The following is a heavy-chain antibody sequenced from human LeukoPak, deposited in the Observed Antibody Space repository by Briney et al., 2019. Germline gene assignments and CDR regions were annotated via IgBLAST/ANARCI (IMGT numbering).Heavy chain of an antibody. Sequence: PGGSLRLSCAASGFTFSSYSMTWVRQAPGKGLEWVSSISSSSSYIYYADSVKGRFTISRDNAKNSLYLQMNSLRAEDTAVYYCAREYDILTGYPRDYYYYGMDVWGQGTTVTVSS. D-gene: IGHD3-9*01. CDR1: GFTFSSYS. CDR2: ISSSSSYI. V-gene: IGHV3-21*01. J-gene: IGHJ6*02. CDR3: AREYDILTGYPRDYYYYGMDV.